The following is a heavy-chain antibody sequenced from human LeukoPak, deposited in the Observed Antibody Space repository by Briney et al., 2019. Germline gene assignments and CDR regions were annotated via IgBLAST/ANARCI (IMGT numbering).Heavy chain of an antibody. D-gene: IGHD2-2*01. J-gene: IGHJ4*02. CDR2: IHNRGTT. V-gene: IGHV4-59*01. Sequence: SSETLSLTCTVSGGSINNYYWNWIRQPPGKGLEWIGYIHNRGTTNYNPSLKSRVTTSLDTSKNQISLKLSSVTAADTAVYYCARPQTMGSSSPLGYWGQGTLVTVSS. CDR1: GGSINNYY. CDR3: ARPQTMGSSSPLGY.